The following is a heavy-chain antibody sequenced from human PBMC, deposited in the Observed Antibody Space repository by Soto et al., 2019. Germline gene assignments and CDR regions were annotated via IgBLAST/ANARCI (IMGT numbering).Heavy chain of an antibody. D-gene: IGHD6-13*01. CDR3: ARDRDRGGRMYSSSWFTPRNWFDP. CDR2: TYYRSKWYN. CDR1: GDSVSSNSAA. Sequence: SQTLSLTCAISGDSVSSNSAAWNRIRQSPSRGLEWLGRTYYRSKWYNDYAVSVKSRITINPDTSKNQFSLQLNSVTPEDTAVYYCARDRDRGGRMYSSSWFTPRNWFDPWGQGTQVTVS. J-gene: IGHJ5*02. V-gene: IGHV6-1*01.